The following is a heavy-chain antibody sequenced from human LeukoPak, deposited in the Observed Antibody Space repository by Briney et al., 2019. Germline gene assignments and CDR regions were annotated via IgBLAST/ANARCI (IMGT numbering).Heavy chain of an antibody. J-gene: IGHJ5*02. CDR2: IYYSGST. D-gene: IGHD3-3*01. CDR3: ARDMADFWSGPRNWFDP. V-gene: IGHV4-59*01. Sequence: SETLSLTCTVSGDSISTYYWSWIRQPPGKGLEWIGYIYYSGSTNYNPSLKSRVTISVDTSKNQFSLKLSSVTAADTAVYYCARDMADFWSGPRNWFDPWGQGTLVTVSS. CDR1: GDSISTYY.